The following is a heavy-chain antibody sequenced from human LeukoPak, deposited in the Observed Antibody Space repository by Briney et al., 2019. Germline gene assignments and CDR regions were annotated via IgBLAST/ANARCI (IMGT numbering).Heavy chain of an antibody. CDR2: INPNSGGT. CDR3: ARGPTLFSSSWYGQVDY. D-gene: IGHD6-13*01. CDR1: GYTFTGYY. J-gene: IGHJ4*02. V-gene: IGHV1-2*04. Sequence: ASVKVSCKASGYTFTGYYMHWVRQAPGQGLEWMGWINPNSGGTNYAQKFQGWVTMTRDTSISTAYMELSRLRSDDTAVYYCARGPTLFSSSWYGQVDYWGQGTLVTVSS.